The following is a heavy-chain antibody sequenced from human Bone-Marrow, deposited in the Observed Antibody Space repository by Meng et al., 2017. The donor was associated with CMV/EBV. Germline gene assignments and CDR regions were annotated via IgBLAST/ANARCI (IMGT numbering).Heavy chain of an antibody. CDR2: IYTSGST. CDR3: ARGEDWFGELNGMDV. J-gene: IGHJ6*02. V-gene: IGHV4-4*07. D-gene: IGHD3-10*01. CDR1: GGSISSYY. Sequence: SETLSLTCTVSGGSISSYYWSWIRQPAGKGLEWIGRIYTSGSTNYNPSLKSRVTISVDTSKNQFSLKLSSVTAADTAVYYCARGEDWFGELNGMDVWGQRTTVTVSS.